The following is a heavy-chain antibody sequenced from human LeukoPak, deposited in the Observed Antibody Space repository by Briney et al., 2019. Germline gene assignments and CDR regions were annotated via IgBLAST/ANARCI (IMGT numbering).Heavy chain of an antibody. D-gene: IGHD5-12*01. CDR3: ARPRGYSGYDYAFDI. CDR2: IYSGGST. Sequence: GGSLRLSCAASGFTVSSNYMSWVRQAPGKGLEWVSVIYSGGSTYYADSVKGRFTISRDNSKNTLYLQMNSLRPEDTAVYYCARPRGYSGYDYAFDIWGQGTMVTVSS. V-gene: IGHV3-66*04. J-gene: IGHJ3*02. CDR1: GFTVSSNY.